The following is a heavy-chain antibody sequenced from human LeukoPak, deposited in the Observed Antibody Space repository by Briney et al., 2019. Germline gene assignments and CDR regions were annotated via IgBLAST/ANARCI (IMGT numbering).Heavy chain of an antibody. V-gene: IGHV1-69*05. CDR3: ARAVGSVVAALWFAFDI. Sequence: ASVKVSCKASGGTFSSYAISCVRQAPGQGREWMGGIIPIFGTANYAQKFQGGVTITTDEPTSTAYMELSSLRSEDTAVYYCARAVGSVVAALWFAFDIWGQGTMVTVSS. CDR1: GGTFSSYA. CDR2: IIPIFGTA. D-gene: IGHD2-15*01. J-gene: IGHJ3*02.